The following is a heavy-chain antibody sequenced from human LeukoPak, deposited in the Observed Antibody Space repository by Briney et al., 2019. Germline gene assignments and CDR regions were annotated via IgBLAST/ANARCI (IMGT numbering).Heavy chain of an antibody. CDR1: GFIFSNYA. V-gene: IGHV3-23*01. D-gene: IGHD4-17*01. Sequence: GGSLRLSCAASGFIFSNYALTWLRQSPGKGLEWVSAIRGSSGGTFYADSVKGRFTISRDNSKNTLYLQMNGLRAEDTAVYYCARDPNGDYIGAFDMWGRGTLVTVSS. CDR3: ARDPNGDYIGAFDM. CDR2: IRGSSGGT. J-gene: IGHJ3*02.